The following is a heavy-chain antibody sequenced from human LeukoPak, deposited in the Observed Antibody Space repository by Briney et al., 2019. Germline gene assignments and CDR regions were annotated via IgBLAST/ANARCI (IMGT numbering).Heavy chain of an antibody. D-gene: IGHD4-17*01. CDR1: VGSISSGGYY. V-gene: IGHV4-39*07. J-gene: IGHJ6*02. CDR2: INHSGST. Sequence: SETLSLTCTVSVGSISSGGYYWSWIRQHPGKGLEWIGEINHSGSTNYNPSLKSRVTISVDTSKNQFSLKLSSVTAADTAVYYCARPAYGEGYYYGMDVWGQGTTVTVSS. CDR3: ARPAYGEGYYYGMDV.